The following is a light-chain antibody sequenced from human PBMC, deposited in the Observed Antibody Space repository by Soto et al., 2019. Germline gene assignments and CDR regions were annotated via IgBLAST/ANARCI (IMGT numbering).Light chain of an antibody. Sequence: IHMTQSPSILSSSLGDSVTITFLASQTIDSWVAWYQQKPGKAPKLLIYAASTLQSGVPSRFSGSGSGTDFTLTISCLQSEDFATYYCQQYYSYPITFGQGTRLEI. CDR2: AAS. V-gene: IGKV1-8*01. J-gene: IGKJ5*01. CDR3: QQYYSYPIT. CDR1: QTIDSW.